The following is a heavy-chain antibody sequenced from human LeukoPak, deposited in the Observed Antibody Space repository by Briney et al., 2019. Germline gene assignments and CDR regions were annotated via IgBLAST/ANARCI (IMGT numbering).Heavy chain of an antibody. D-gene: IGHD3-22*01. CDR3: ARDRDYYDSSGYYRDDAFDI. V-gene: IGHV4-39*07. CDR2: IYYSGST. Sequence: SETLSLTCTVSGGSISRSSYYWGWIRQTPGKGLEWIGSIYYSGSTYYKSSLKSRVTISLDTSKNQFSLKLSSVTAADTAVYYCARDRDYYDSSGYYRDDAFDIWGQGTMVTVSS. J-gene: IGHJ3*02. CDR1: GGSISRSSYY.